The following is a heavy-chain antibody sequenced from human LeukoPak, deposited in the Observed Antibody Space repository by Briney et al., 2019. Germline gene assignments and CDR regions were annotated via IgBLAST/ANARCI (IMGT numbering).Heavy chain of an antibody. V-gene: IGHV4-39*07. Sequence: SETLSLTCTVSGGSISSSSYYWGWIRQPPGKGLEWIGSIYYSGSTYYNPSLKSRVTISVDTSKNQFSLKLRSVTAADTAVYYCARSGPHYYYYYMDVWGKGTTVTISS. CDR3: ARSGPHYYYYYMDV. CDR1: GGSISSSSYY. D-gene: IGHD2-8*02. J-gene: IGHJ6*03. CDR2: IYYSGST.